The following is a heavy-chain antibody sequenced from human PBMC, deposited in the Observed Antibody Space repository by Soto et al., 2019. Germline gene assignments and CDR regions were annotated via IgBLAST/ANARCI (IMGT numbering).Heavy chain of an antibody. Sequence: EEQVSESGGGLVQSGGSLRLSCAASGFNFNTFAMSWIRQAPGKGLEWVSHISSSGDSRDYADSVRGRFTISRDNSKNVLFLPMNSLRADDTAPYYCAKDPPSPWTANWVDPWGKGTLVTVSS. CDR2: ISSSGDSR. J-gene: IGHJ5*02. CDR3: AKDPPSPWTANWVDP. D-gene: IGHD5-12*01. V-gene: IGHV3-23*01. CDR1: GFNFNTFA.